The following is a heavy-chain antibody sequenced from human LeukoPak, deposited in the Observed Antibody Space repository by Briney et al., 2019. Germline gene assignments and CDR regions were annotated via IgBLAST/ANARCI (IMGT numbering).Heavy chain of an antibody. D-gene: IGHD3-10*01. V-gene: IGHV3-15*01. Sequence: GSLRLSCAASGFTFSNAWMSWVRQAPGKGLEWVGRIRRKTDGGTTDYAAPVKGRFTISRDDSKNTLYLQMNTLKTEDTAVYYCTTEHVTMVLSGLDVWGKGTTVTVSS. J-gene: IGHJ6*04. CDR3: TTEHVTMVLSGLDV. CDR1: GFTFSNAW. CDR2: IRRKTDGGTT.